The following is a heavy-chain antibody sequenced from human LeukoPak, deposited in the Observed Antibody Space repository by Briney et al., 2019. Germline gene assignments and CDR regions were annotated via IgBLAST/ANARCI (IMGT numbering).Heavy chain of an antibody. CDR1: GFTFSTYS. CDR2: ISSSSTCI. V-gene: IGHV3-21*01. CDR3: ARHGLGFLEWTIDY. D-gene: IGHD3-3*01. J-gene: IGHJ4*02. Sequence: GGSLRLSCAASGFTFSTYSMNWVRQAPGKGLEWVSSISSSSTCIYYADSLKGRFTISRDNAKNSLYLQVNSLRAEDTAVYYCARHGLGFLEWTIDYWGQGTLVTVSS.